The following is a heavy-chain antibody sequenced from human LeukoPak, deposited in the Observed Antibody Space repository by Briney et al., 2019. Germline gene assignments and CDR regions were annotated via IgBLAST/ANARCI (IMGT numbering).Heavy chain of an antibody. V-gene: IGHV3-23*01. CDR2: IGGSGGNT. CDR1: GFTFSSYA. CDR3: AKDGVYGSGSSYYFDY. J-gene: IGHJ4*02. Sequence: RPGGSLRLSCAASGFTFSSYAMSWVRQAPGKGLEWVSAIGGSGGNTYYADSVKGRFTISRDNSKSTLSLQMNSLGAEDTAVYYCAKDGVYGSGSSYYFDYWGQGTLVTVSS. D-gene: IGHD3-10*01.